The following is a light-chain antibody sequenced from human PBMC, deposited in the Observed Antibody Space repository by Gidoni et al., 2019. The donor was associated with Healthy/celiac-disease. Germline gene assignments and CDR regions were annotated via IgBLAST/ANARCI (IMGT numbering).Light chain of an antibody. J-gene: IGKJ1*01. CDR1: QSLLHSNGYSY. CDR2: LGS. CDR3: MQALQTPLA. V-gene: IGKV2-28*01. Sequence: IVLTQSPLSLPVSPGEPASISCRSSQSLLHSNGYSYLDWYLQKPGQSPQLLIYLGSNPATGVPDRFSGSGSGTDFTLKISRVEAEDVGVYYCMQALQTPLAFGQGTKVEIK.